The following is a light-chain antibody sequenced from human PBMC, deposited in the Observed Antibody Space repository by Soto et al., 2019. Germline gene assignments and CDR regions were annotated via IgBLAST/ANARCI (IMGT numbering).Light chain of an antibody. J-gene: IGKJ1*01. Sequence: EIVMTQSPATLSVSPGERATLSCRASQSVSSNLAWYQQKPGQAPRLLIYGASTRATGIPARFSGSGSGTELTLTISSLQSEDYAVYYCHQYNNWPPWTFGQGTKVEIK. CDR2: GAS. CDR3: HQYNNWPPWT. CDR1: QSVSSN. V-gene: IGKV3-15*01.